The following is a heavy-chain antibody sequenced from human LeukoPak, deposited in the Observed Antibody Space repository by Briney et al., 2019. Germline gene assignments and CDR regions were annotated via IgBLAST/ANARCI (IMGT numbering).Heavy chain of an antibody. CDR1: GFTFSSYS. D-gene: IGHD6-13*01. V-gene: IGHV3-21*01. CDR3: AGEYSSSSPLDY. CDR2: ISSSSSYI. J-gene: IGHJ4*02. Sequence: GGSLRLSCAASGFTFSSYSMNWVRQAPGKGLEWVSSISSSSSYIYYADSAKGRFTISRDNAKNSLYLQMNSLRAEDTAVYYCAGEYSSSSPLDYWGQGTLVTVSS.